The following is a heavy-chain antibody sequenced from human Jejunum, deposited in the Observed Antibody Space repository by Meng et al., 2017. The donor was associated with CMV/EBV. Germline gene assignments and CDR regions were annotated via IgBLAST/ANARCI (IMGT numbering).Heavy chain of an antibody. Sequence: EFIFNKYGMHWLRQAPGKGLEWLSFIDIDGTQRHNADIVWGRFIVSKDKSKNTVFLKMNSLRVEDTAVYYCVGHQGGPRDGVRLVWGQGTQVTVSS. D-gene: IGHD3-10*01. CDR2: IDIDGTQR. J-gene: IGHJ4*02. CDR3: VGHQGGPRDGVRLV. CDR1: EFIFNKYG. V-gene: IGHV3-30*02.